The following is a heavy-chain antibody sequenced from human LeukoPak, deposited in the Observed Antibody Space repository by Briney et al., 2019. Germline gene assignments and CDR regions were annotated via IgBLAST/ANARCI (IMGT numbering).Heavy chain of an antibody. CDR2: IYYSGST. V-gene: IGHV4-30-4*01. J-gene: IGHJ5*02. CDR3: ARRSSSWKNWFDP. D-gene: IGHD6-13*01. Sequence: PSQTLSLTCTVSGGSISSGDYYWSWIRQPPGKGLEWIGYIYYSGSTYYNPSLKSRVTISVDTSKNQFSLKLSSVTAADTAVYYCARRSSSWKNWFDPWGQGTLVTVSS. CDR1: GGSISSGDYY.